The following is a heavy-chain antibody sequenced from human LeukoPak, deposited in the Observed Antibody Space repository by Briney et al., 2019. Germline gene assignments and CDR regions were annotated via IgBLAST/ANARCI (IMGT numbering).Heavy chain of an antibody. D-gene: IGHD2/OR15-2a*01. J-gene: IGHJ4*02. CDR2: IYYSGST. CDR1: GGSISSGTYY. CDR3: VRPRQGTLSCVDS. V-gene: IGHV4-39*01. Sequence: SETLSPTCTVSGGSISSGTYYCGWIRQPPGKGLEWIGSIYYSGSTYYNPSLKSRVTIFRDMSKNQFFLNMNFVTAADTAVYYCVRPRQGTLSCVDSWGQGTLVTVSS.